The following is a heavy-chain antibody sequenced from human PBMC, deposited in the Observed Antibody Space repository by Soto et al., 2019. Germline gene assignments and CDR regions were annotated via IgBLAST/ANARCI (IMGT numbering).Heavy chain of an antibody. V-gene: IGHV1-24*01. J-gene: IGHJ6*02. CDR3: ATPSSTMVLYYYYGMDV. D-gene: IGHD3-10*01. CDR2: FDPEDGET. CDR1: GYTLTELS. Sequence: ASVKVSCKVSGYTLTELSMHWVRQAPGKGLEWMGGFDPEDGETIYAQKFQGRVTMTEETSTDTAYMELSSLRSEDTAVYYCATPSSTMVLYYYYGMDVWGQGTTVTVSS.